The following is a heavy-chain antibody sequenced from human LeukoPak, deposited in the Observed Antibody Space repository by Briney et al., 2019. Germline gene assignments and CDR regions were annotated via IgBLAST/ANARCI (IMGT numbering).Heavy chain of an antibody. Sequence: GGSLRLSCAASGSTFSNYWMGWVRQPPGKGLEWVANIKQDGSEKYYVDSVKGRFTISRDNAKNSLYLQMNNLSIEDTAVYYCARDGDGYKSIPFDHWGQGALVTVSS. CDR3: ARDGDGYKSIPFDH. CDR2: IKQDGSEK. CDR1: GSTFSNYW. J-gene: IGHJ4*02. V-gene: IGHV3-7*01. D-gene: IGHD5-24*01.